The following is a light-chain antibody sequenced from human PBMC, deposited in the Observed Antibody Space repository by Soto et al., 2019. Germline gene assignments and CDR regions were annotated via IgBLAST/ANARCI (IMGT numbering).Light chain of an antibody. CDR2: KDT. CDR1: ILSKKY. CDR3: SSTADNTLL. Sequence: SYELTQPSSVSVSPGQTARITYSGDILSKKYSRWFQQKPGQAPVLLISKDTERPSGIPERFSGSTSGTTVTLTIRGAQVDDEADYYCSSTADNTLLFGGGTKVTVL. V-gene: IGLV3-27*01. J-gene: IGLJ2*01.